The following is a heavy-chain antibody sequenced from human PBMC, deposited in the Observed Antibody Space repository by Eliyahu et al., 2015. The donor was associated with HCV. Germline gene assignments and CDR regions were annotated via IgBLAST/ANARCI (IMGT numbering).Heavy chain of an antibody. CDR3: ARDHLGIWVGYFDY. CDR1: GFTFSSYS. J-gene: IGHJ4*02. CDR2: ISSSSSYI. V-gene: IGHV3-21*01. D-gene: IGHD3-16*01. Sequence: EVQLVESGGGLVKPGGSLRLSCAASGFTFSSYSMNWVRQAPGKGLEWVSSISSSSSYIYYADSVKGRFTISRDNAKNSLYLQMNSLRAEDTAVYYCARDHLGIWVGYFDYWGQGTLVTVSS.